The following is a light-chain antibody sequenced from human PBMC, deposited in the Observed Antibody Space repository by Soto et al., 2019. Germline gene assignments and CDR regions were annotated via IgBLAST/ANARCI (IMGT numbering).Light chain of an antibody. CDR1: QSISSY. Sequence: EIVLTQSPATLSLSPGERATLSCRASQSISSYLAWYQQKPGQAPGLLIYDASNRATGIPARFSGSGSGTDFTLTISSLEPEDFAVYYCQQRSNWPQGLTFGGGTKVDIK. CDR2: DAS. J-gene: IGKJ4*01. V-gene: IGKV3-11*01. CDR3: QQRSNWPQGLT.